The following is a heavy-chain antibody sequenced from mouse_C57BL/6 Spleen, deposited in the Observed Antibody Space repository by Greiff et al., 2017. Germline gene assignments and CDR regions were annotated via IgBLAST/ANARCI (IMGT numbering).Heavy chain of an antibody. CDR1: GFTFTDYY. CDR2: IRNKANGYTT. V-gene: IGHV7-3*01. Sequence: EVKLVESGGGLVQPGGSLSLSCAASGFTFTDYYMSWVRQPPGKALEWLGFIRNKANGYTTEYSASVKGRFTISRDNSQSILYLQMNALRAEDSATYYCARYYEGAMDYWGQGTSVTVSS. D-gene: IGHD2-12*01. J-gene: IGHJ4*01. CDR3: ARYYEGAMDY.